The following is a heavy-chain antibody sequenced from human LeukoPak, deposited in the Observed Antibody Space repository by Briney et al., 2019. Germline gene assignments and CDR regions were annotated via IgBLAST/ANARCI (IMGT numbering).Heavy chain of an antibody. CDR1: GRSISSYY. Sequence: SETLSLTCTVSGRSISSYYWTWIRQPPGKGLEWIGYIYYSGSTNYNPSLKSRVTISIDTSKNQFSLKLTSVTAADTAVYYCARPGYSSGWYEDWGQGTLVTVSS. D-gene: IGHD6-19*01. V-gene: IGHV4-59*01. J-gene: IGHJ4*02. CDR3: ARPGYSSGWYED. CDR2: IYYSGST.